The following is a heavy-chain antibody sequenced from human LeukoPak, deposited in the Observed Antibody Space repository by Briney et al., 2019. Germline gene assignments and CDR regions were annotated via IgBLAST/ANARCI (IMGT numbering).Heavy chain of an antibody. J-gene: IGHJ5*02. CDR1: GGSISSYY. Sequence: SETLSLTCTVSGGSISSYYWSWIRQPAGKGLEWIGRIYISGSTNYNPSLKSRVTMSVDTSKNQFSLKLSSVTAADTAVYYCARDFYDILTGSWDWFDPWGQGTLVTVSS. CDR2: IYISGST. D-gene: IGHD3-9*01. CDR3: ARDFYDILTGSWDWFDP. V-gene: IGHV4-4*07.